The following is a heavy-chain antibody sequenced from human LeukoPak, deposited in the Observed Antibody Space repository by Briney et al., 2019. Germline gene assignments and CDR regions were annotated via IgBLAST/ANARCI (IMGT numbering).Heavy chain of an antibody. CDR1: GGSISSYY. D-gene: IGHD6-19*01. Sequence: PSETLSLTCTVSGGSISSYYWSWIRQPPGKGLEWIGYIYCSGSTNYNPSLKSRVTISVDTSKNQFSLKLSSVTAADTAVYYCARRNKFSSGWFVIYYWGQGTLVTVSS. J-gene: IGHJ4*02. V-gene: IGHV4-59*01. CDR3: ARRNKFSSGWFVIYY. CDR2: IYCSGST.